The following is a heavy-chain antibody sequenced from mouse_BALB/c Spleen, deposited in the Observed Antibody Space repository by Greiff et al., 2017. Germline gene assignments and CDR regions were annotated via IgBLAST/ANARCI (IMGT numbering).Heavy chain of an antibody. D-gene: IGHD3-2*01. CDR2: ISYSGST. CDR3: ARMDSSGYAY. J-gene: IGHJ3*01. Sequence: DVQLVESGPGLVKPSQSLSLTCTVTGYSITSDYAWNWIRQFPGNKLEWMGYISYSGSTSYNPSLKSRISITRDTSKNQFFLQLNSVTTEDTATYYCARMDSSGYAYWGQGTLVTVSA. V-gene: IGHV3-2*02. CDR1: GYSITSDYA.